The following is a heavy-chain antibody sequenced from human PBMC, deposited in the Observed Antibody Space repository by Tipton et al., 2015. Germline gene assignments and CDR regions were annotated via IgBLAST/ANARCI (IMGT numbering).Heavy chain of an antibody. Sequence: LRLSCTVSGGSVTSGSYYWSWIRQPPGKGLEWIGYISYTDGAHYNPALKSRVTISVDTSKNQFSLKLTSVTAADTAVYYCACRDYDSLTRDYQTVDYWGQGTLVTVSS. CDR1: GGSVTSGSYY. CDR3: ACRDYDSLTRDYQTVDY. J-gene: IGHJ4*02. V-gene: IGHV4-61*01. D-gene: IGHD3-9*01. CDR2: ISYTDGA.